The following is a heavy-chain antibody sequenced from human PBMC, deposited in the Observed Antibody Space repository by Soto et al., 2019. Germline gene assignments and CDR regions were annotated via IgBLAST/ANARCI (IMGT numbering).Heavy chain of an antibody. CDR1: GYSFTNND. CDR3: ARMDTSGSLNFFVP. Sequence: ASVKVSCKASGYSFTNNDVRWVRQATGQGLEWIGWMNPGSGDTWYAQKFQGRVTMTRDISIATAYMELSSLRSDDTAIYYCARMDTSGSLNFFVPCGQGSLVTVSS. J-gene: IGHJ5*02. D-gene: IGHD3-10*01. V-gene: IGHV1-8*01. CDR2: MNPGSGDT.